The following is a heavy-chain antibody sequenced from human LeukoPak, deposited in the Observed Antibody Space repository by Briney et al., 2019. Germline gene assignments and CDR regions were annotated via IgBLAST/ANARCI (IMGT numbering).Heavy chain of an antibody. CDR3: ARAIRARLDY. CDR2: INHSGST. J-gene: IGHJ4*02. Sequence: SETLSLTCAVYGGSFSGYYWSWIRQPPGKGLEWIGEINHSGSTNHNPSLKSRVTISVDTSKNQFSLKLSSVTAADTAVYYCARAIRARLDYWGQGTLVTVSS. CDR1: GGSFSGYY. V-gene: IGHV4-34*01. D-gene: IGHD3-16*01.